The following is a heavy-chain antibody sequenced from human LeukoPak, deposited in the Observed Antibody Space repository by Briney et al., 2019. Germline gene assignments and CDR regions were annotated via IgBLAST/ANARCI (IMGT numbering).Heavy chain of an antibody. D-gene: IGHD3-9*01. CDR1: GGSISSSSYY. V-gene: IGHV4-39*01. CDR3: ANFDDILTGKRTRGY. J-gene: IGHJ4*02. CDR2: IYYSGST. Sequence: PSETLSLTCTASGGSISSSSYYWGWIRQPPGKGLEWIGSIYYSGSTYYNPSLKSRVTISVDTSKNQFSLKLSSVTAADTAVYYCANFDDILTGKRTRGYWGQGTLVTVSS.